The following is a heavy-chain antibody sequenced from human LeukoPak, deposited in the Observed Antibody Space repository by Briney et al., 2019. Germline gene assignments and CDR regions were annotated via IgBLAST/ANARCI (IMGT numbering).Heavy chain of an antibody. Sequence: GALRLSCAASGFTFSSYAMSWVRQAPGKGLEWVSAISGGGGITYYADSVKGRFTISRDNSKNTLYLQMSSLRAEDTAVYYCAKDTFSESRYGVLDPWGQGTLVTVSS. CDR2: ISGGGGIT. V-gene: IGHV3-23*01. CDR1: GFTFSSYA. J-gene: IGHJ5*02. CDR3: AKDTFSESRYGVLDP. D-gene: IGHD3-10*01.